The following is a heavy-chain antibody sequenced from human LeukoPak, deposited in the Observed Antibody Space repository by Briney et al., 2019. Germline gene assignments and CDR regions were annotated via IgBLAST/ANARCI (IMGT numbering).Heavy chain of an antibody. CDR2: ISGSGYRI. CDR3: AREGSSYAPSQPFFFDY. D-gene: IGHD3-10*01. Sequence: PGGFLRLSCAASGFTFSSDDMNWVRQAPGKGLEWVSYISGSGYRIYYAGSVKGRFTISRDNAKKSLYLQMNSLRAEDTAVYYCAREGSSYAPSQPFFFDYWGQGTLVTVSS. V-gene: IGHV3-48*03. CDR1: GFTFSSDD. J-gene: IGHJ4*02.